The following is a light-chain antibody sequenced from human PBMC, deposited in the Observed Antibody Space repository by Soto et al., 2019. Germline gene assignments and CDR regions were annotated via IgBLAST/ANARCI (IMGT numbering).Light chain of an antibody. J-gene: IGKJ1*01. CDR1: QSVSSSY. CDR2: GAS. CDR3: QQYGSSTET. Sequence: IGLTLSPGTLSLSPGERATLSCRASQSVSSSYLAWYQQKPGQAPRLLIYGASSRATGIPDRFSGSGSGTDFTLTISRLEPEDFAVYYCQQYGSSTETFGQGTKVDIK. V-gene: IGKV3-20*01.